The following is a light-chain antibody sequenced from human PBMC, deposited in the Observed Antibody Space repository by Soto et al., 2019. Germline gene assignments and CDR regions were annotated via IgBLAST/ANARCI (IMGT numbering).Light chain of an antibody. CDR1: QDIKNN. V-gene: IGKV1-17*01. J-gene: IGKJ5*01. Sequence: DIPMTQSPSSLSASVGDRVTITCRASQDIKNNLGWYQKKPGKGPERLIYAASSLQRGVPSRFSGSRSGTEFTLTISSLQPEDFATYFCLQHNSYPITFGQGTRLEIK. CDR3: LQHNSYPIT. CDR2: AAS.